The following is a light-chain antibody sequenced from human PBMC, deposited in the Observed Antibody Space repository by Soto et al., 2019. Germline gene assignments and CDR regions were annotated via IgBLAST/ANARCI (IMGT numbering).Light chain of an antibody. CDR2: AAS. CDR3: KQSYRSPPT. J-gene: IGKJ1*01. CDR1: QSISSK. Sequence: DIQMTQSPTSLSASVGDRVTITCRASQSISSKLNWYQQKPGKVHNLLIYAASSLESGVQSRFSGSRSGTDFTLTIRSLQPEEFATYYCKQSYRSPPTFGQGTKVDIK. V-gene: IGKV1-39*01.